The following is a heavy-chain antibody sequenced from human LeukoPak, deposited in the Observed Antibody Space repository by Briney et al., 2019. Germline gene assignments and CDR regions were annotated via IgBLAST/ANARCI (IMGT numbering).Heavy chain of an antibody. CDR1: GGSISSYY. CDR2: IYYSGST. CDR3: ARGAGPAAGTDY. Sequence: SETLSLTCTVSGGSISSYYWSWIRQPPGKGLEWIGYIYYSGSTNYNPSLKSRVTISVDTSKNQFSLKPGSVTAADTAVYYCARGAGPAAGTDYWGQGTLVTVSS. J-gene: IGHJ4*02. V-gene: IGHV4-59*01. D-gene: IGHD6-13*01.